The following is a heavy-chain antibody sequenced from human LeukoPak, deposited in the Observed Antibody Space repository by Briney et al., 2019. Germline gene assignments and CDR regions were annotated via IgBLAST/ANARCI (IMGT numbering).Heavy chain of an antibody. CDR1: GFTFDDFA. J-gene: IGHJ4*02. CDR2: ITWNSGTI. D-gene: IGHD6-19*01. V-gene: IGHV3-9*01. CDR3: ARIAVAGQHFDY. Sequence: PGGSLRLSCAASGFTFDDFAMHWVRQPPGKGLEWVSGITWNSGTIAYADSVKGRFTISRDNAKNSLYLQMNSLGAEDTAFYYCARIAVAGQHFDYWGQGTLVTVSS.